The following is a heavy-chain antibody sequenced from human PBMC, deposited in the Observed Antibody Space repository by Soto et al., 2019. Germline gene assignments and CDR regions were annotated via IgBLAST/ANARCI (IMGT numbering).Heavy chain of an antibody. CDR1: GFTFSSYW. CDR2: INNDGSST. CDR3: ARSVPGYSYGQD. Sequence: EVQLVESGGGLVQPGGSLRLSCAASGFTFSSYWMHWVRQVPGKGLVWVSRINNDGSSTSYADSVKGRFTISRDNAKNTLSLQTNRRRAEDTAVYYGARSVPGYSYGQDWGQGTLVTVSS. V-gene: IGHV3-74*01. D-gene: IGHD5-18*01. J-gene: IGHJ4*02.